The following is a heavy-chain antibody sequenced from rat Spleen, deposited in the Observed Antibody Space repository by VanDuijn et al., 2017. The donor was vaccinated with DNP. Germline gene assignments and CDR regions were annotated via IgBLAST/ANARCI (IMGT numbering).Heavy chain of an antibody. CDR3: VRSDYNDDSHYYGYFDH. D-gene: IGHD1-12*02. CDR2: VSSSGTT. V-gene: IGHV2-6*01. Sequence: QVQLKESGPGLVQPSQTLSLTCTVSGFSLISYSVAWVRQPPQKGLEWIAAVSSSGTTYYNPALESRLSISRDTSKSQVFLKMNSLQTEDTAMYFCVRSDYNDDSHYYGYFDHWGQGVMVTVSS. J-gene: IGHJ2*01. CDR1: GFSLISYS.